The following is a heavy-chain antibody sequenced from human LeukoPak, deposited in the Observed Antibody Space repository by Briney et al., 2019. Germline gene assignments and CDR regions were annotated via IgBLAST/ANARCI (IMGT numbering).Heavy chain of an antibody. CDR3: ASTNEKDYYDSSGYYYIDY. Sequence: SETLSLTCTVSGVSINSFYWSWIRQPPGKGLEWIGYLYNSGSTHYNPSLKSRVTISLDTSKNEFSLKLSSVTAADTAVYYCASTNEKDYYDSSGYYYIDYWGQGTLVTVSS. CDR2: LYNSGST. D-gene: IGHD3-22*01. CDR1: GVSINSFY. V-gene: IGHV4-59*01. J-gene: IGHJ4*02.